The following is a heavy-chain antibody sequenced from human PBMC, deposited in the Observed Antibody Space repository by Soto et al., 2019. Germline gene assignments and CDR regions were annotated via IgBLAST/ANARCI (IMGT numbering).Heavy chain of an antibody. J-gene: IGHJ6*04. CDR1: GYTFTSYY. V-gene: IGHV1-46*03. CDR3: ARGLFAVDL. CDR2: INPNGGST. Sequence: QVQLVQSGAEVKKPGASVKDSCKASGYTFTSYYIHWVRQAPGQGLEWMGIINPNGGSTNYPQECQGRVTMTRDTSTSTVYMDLSSLTSEDTAVYYCARGLFAVDLLGKGTTVTGSS.